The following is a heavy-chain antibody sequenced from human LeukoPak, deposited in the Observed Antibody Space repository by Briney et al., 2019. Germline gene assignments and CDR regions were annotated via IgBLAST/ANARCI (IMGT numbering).Heavy chain of an antibody. CDR2: IYYSGST. V-gene: IGHV4-59*01. Sequence: KPSETLSLTCTVSGGSISSYYWSWIRQPPGKGLEWIGYIYYSGSTNYNPSLKSRVTISVDTSKNQFSLKLSSVTAADTAVYYCARDTRPSSSWYQALSNYYYGMDVWGQGTTVTVSS. D-gene: IGHD6-13*01. J-gene: IGHJ6*02. CDR3: ARDTRPSSSWYQALSNYYYGMDV. CDR1: GGSISSYY.